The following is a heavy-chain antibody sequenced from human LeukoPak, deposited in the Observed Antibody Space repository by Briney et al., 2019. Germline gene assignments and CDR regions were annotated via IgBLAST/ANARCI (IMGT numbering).Heavy chain of an antibody. D-gene: IGHD6-13*01. J-gene: IGHJ4*02. CDR1: GFTFSRYA. CDR3: AKEPTYSSTWYGIDY. CDR2: ISGSGDST. V-gene: IGHV3-23*01. Sequence: AGSLRLSCAASGFTFSRYAMSWCRQAPGKGLQWVLAISGSGDSTFYADSVKGRFTISRDISKNTLYLQMNSLRAEDTAVYYCAKEPTYSSTWYGIDYWGQGTLVTVSS.